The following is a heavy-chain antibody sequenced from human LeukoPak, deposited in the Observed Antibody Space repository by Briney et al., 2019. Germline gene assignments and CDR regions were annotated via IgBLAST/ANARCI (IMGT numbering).Heavy chain of an antibody. V-gene: IGHV3-30*02. CDR3: AKDRGSMTKDFDY. J-gene: IGHJ4*02. CDR2: IRRDGSNK. Sequence: PGGSLRLSCAASGFIFSSYGMHWVRQAPGKGLEWVAFIRRDGSNKYYADSVKGRFTISRDNSKNTLDLQMNSLRGEDTAVYYCAKDRGSMTKDFDYWGQGTLVTVSS. CDR1: GFIFSSYG. D-gene: IGHD2/OR15-2a*01.